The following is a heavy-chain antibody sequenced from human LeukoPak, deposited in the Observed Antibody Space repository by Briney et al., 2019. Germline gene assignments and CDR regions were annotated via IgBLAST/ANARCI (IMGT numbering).Heavy chain of an antibody. CDR2: IDGSDGAS. J-gene: IGHJ4*02. CDR3: ARVDSGNYDY. CDR1: GFRFSSYD. Sequence: GGSLRLSCAAYGFRFSSYDMSWVRQAPGKGLVYVSSIDGSDGASYYADSVEGRITIARDNSKNTLFLQMNSLRVEDTAVYYCARVDSGNYDYWGQGTLLTVSS. V-gene: IGHV3-23*01. D-gene: IGHD1-26*01.